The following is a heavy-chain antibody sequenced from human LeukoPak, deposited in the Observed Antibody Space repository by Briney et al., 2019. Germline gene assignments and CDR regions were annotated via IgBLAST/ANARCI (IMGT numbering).Heavy chain of an antibody. Sequence: PSETLSLTCTVSGGSISSSSYYWGWIRQPPGKGLEWIGSIYYSGSTYYNPSLKSRVTISVDTSKNQFSLKLSSVTAADTAVYYCARGITWPTYLIDPWGQGTLVTVSS. V-gene: IGHV4-39*07. D-gene: IGHD3-10*01. J-gene: IGHJ5*02. CDR2: IYYSGST. CDR1: GGSISSSSYY. CDR3: ARGITWPTYLIDP.